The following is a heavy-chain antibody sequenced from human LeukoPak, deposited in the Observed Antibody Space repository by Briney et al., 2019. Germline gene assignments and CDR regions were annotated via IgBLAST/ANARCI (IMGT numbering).Heavy chain of an antibody. D-gene: IGHD3-10*01. CDR2: IYTSGST. CDR3: ARDYGSGSYYMRYYYYYMDV. J-gene: IGHJ6*03. V-gene: IGHV4-4*07. CDR1: GGSISSYY. Sequence: SETLSLTCTVSGGSISSYYWSWIRQPAGKGLEWIGRIYTSGSTNYNPSLKSRVTMSVDTSKNQFSLKLSSVTAADTAVYYCARDYGSGSYYMRYYYYYMDVWGKGTTVTISS.